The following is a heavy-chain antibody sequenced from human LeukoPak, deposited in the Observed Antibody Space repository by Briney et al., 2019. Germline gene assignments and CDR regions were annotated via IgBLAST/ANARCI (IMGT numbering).Heavy chain of an antibody. D-gene: IGHD6-6*01. V-gene: IGHV3-21*01. J-gene: IGHJ4*02. CDR2: ISSSSSYI. CDR3: ARGPLAARRDFDY. CDR1: GFTFSSYA. Sequence: GGSLRLSCAASGFTFSSYAMSWVRQAPGKGLEWVSSISSSSSYIYYADSVKGRFTISRDNAKNSLYLQMNSLRAEDTAVYYCARGPLAARRDFDYWGQGTLVTVSS.